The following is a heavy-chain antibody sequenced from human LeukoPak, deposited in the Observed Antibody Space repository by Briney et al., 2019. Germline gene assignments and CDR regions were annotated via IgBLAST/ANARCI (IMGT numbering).Heavy chain of an antibody. V-gene: IGHV4-39*07. CDR1: GGSITSNSYY. CDR2: ITYSGST. D-gene: IGHD3-10*01. J-gene: IGHJ4*02. CDR3: ARAVGGDGSGSL. Sequence: SETLSLTCTVSGGSITSNSYYWGWIRQPPGKGLEWIGSITYSGSTYYNPSLKSRVTMSVDMSTRQISLKLSSVTAADTAVYYCARAVGGDGSGSLWGPGTLVTVSS.